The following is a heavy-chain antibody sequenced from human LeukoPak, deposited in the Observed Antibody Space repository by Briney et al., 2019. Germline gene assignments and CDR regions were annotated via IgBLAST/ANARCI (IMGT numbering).Heavy chain of an antibody. CDR2: IYYSGGT. J-gene: IGHJ3*02. D-gene: IGHD6-19*01. V-gene: IGHV4-59*08. Sequence: SETLSLTCTVSGVSISSYFWSWIRQPPGKGLEWIAYIYYSGGTNYNPSLKSRVTISVDTSKNQFSLKLSSVTAADTAVYYCARPRAQWLGNDGFDMWGQGTLVTVSS. CDR1: GVSISSYF. CDR3: ARPRAQWLGNDGFDM.